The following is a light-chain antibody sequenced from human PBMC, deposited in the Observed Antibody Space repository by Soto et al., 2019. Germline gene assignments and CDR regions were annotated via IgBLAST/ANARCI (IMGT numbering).Light chain of an antibody. CDR2: KAS. J-gene: IGKJ1*01. V-gene: IGKV1-5*03. CDR3: QQYNSYWT. Sequence: DIQMTQSPSTPSASVGDRVTITCRASQSISSWLAWYQQKPGKAPKLLIYKASSFESGVPSRFSGSGSGTEFTLTISSLQPDDFATYYCQQYNSYWTFGQGTKVEIK. CDR1: QSISSW.